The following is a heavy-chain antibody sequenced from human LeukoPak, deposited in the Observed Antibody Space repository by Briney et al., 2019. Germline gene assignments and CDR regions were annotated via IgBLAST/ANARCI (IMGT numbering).Heavy chain of an antibody. Sequence: PSETLSLTCTVSGGSISSYYWSWIRPPPGKGLEYIGYIFSSEAPNYNPSLKNRVTISLDTSKTLFSLKLRSVTAADTAVYYCARRVFGAAATGFGWFDPWGQGTLVTVSS. J-gene: IGHJ5*02. D-gene: IGHD6-13*01. CDR2: IFSSEAP. CDR3: ARRVFGAAATGFGWFDP. CDR1: GGSISSYY. V-gene: IGHV4-4*09.